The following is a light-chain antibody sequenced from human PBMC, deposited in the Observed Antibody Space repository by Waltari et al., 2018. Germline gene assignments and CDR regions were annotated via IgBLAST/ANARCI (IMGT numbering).Light chain of an antibody. CDR2: DGS. J-gene: IGLJ2*01. CDR3: SSYSNDHTVI. CDR1: GSDIGAYRF. V-gene: IGLV2-14*03. Sequence: QSGLTQPASMSGSPGQSISISCPGSGSDIGAYRFVSWYQQFPGSPPKLLIYDGSPRPSGISDRFPGSTSGYKASLTITNLQIEDEADYFCSSYSNDHTVIFGAGTRLTVL.